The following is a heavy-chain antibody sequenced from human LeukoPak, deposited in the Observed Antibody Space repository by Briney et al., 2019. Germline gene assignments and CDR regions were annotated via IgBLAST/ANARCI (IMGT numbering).Heavy chain of an antibody. CDR1: GFTFSSYE. CDR2: ISSSGSTI. V-gene: IGHV3-48*03. D-gene: IGHD6-13*01. Sequence: GGSLRLSCAASGFTFSSYEMNWVCQAPGKGLEWVPYISSSGSTIYYADSVKGRFTISRDNAKNSLYLQMNSLRAEDTAVYYCARDRSSSWYLDAFDIWGQGTMVTVSS. CDR3: ARDRSSSWYLDAFDI. J-gene: IGHJ3*02.